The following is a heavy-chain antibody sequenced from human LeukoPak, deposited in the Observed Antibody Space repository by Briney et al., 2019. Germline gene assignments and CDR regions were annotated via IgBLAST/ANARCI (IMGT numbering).Heavy chain of an antibody. Sequence: SETLSLTCAVYGGSFSGYYWSWIRQPPGKGLEWIGEINHSGSTNYNPSLKSRVTISVDTSKNQFSLKLSSVTAADTAVYYCARVRVSYYPDYWGQGTLVTVSP. J-gene: IGHJ4*02. CDR3: ARVRVSYYPDY. CDR2: INHSGST. D-gene: IGHD3-10*01. CDR1: GGSFSGYY. V-gene: IGHV4-34*01.